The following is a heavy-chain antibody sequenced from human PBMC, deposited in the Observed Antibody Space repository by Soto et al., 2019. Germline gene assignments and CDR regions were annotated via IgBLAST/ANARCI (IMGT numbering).Heavy chain of an antibody. J-gene: IGHJ6*02. Sequence: GGSLRLSCAASGLTFSSYAMSWVRQAPGKWLEWVSAISGSGGSTYYADSVKGRFTISRDNSKNTLYLQMNSLRAEDTAVYYCAKALGAMDYYYGMDVWGQGTTVTVSS. CDR3: AKALGAMDYYYGMDV. CDR1: GLTFSSYA. D-gene: IGHD1-26*01. CDR2: ISGSGGST. V-gene: IGHV3-23*01.